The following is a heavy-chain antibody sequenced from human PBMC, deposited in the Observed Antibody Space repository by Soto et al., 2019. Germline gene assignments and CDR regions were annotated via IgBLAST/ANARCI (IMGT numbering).Heavy chain of an antibody. D-gene: IGHD4-17*01. CDR3: ARLDGDYINDAFDI. V-gene: IGHV5-51*01. CDR2: IYPGDSDT. J-gene: IGHJ3*02. CDR1: GYIFNIYW. Sequence: PGEXLKISCKASGYIFNIYWIGWVRQMPGKGLEWMGVIYPGDSDTRYSPSFQGQVSISVDKSISTAYLRWGSLKASDTAIYYCARLDGDYINDAFDIWGQGTMVTVSS.